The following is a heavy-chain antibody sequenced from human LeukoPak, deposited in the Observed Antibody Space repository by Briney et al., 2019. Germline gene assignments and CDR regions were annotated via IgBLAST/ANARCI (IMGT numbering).Heavy chain of an antibody. D-gene: IGHD6-13*01. CDR3: ARGDSSWDYFDY. J-gene: IGHJ4*02. CDR1: GFTFSNYA. CDR2: ISYDGSNK. V-gene: IGHV3-30-3*01. Sequence: PGGSLRLSCAASGFTFSNYAMHWVRQAPGKGLEWVAVISYDGSNKYYADSVKGRFTISRDNSKNTLYLQMSSLRTEDTAVYYCARGDSSWDYFDYWGQGTLVTVSS.